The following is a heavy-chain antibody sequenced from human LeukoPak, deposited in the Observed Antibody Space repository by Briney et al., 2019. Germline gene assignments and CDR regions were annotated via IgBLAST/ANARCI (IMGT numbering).Heavy chain of an antibody. CDR3: ARLYSGYDYVDWTWWFDP. CDR2: ISAYNGNT. J-gene: IGHJ5*02. V-gene: IGHV1-18*01. CDR1: GGTFSSYG. D-gene: IGHD5-12*01. Sequence: ASVKVSCKASGGTFSSYGISWVRQAPGQGLEWMGWISAYNGNTNYAQKLQGRVTMTTDTSTSTAYMELRSLRSDDTAVYYCARLYSGYDYVDWTWWFDPWGQGTLVTVSS.